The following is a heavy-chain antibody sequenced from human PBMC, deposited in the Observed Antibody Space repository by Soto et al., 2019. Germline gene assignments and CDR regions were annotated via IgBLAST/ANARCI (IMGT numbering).Heavy chain of an antibody. V-gene: IGHV4-4*02. Sequence: QVQLQESGPGLVKPSGTLSLTCAVSGQSITSDKWWSWIRQPPGKGLQWIGEIYHSGSTKYNPSLKSRVIISVDKSKNQFSLKLSSVTAADTAVYYCARGETQQQRDYWGQGTLVTVSS. CDR2: IYHSGST. D-gene: IGHD6-13*01. CDR3: ARGETQQQRDY. J-gene: IGHJ4*02. CDR1: GQSITSDKW.